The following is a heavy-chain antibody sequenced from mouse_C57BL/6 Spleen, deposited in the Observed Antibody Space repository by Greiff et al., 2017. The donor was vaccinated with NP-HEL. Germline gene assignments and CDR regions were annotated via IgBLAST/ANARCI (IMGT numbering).Heavy chain of an antibody. Sequence: QVQLQQPGAELVRPGSSVKLSCKASGYTFTSYWMHWVKQRPIQGLEWIGNIDPSDSETHYNQKFKDKATLTVDKSSSTAYMQLSSLTSEDSAVYYCARLNLYYYGSSYGAMDYWGQGTSVTVSS. CDR3: ARLNLYYYGSSYGAMDY. D-gene: IGHD1-1*01. J-gene: IGHJ4*01. CDR2: IDPSDSET. CDR1: GYTFTSYW. V-gene: IGHV1-52*01.